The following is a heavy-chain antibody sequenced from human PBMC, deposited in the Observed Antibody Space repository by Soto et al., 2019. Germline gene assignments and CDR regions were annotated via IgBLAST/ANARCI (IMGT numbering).Heavy chain of an antibody. CDR3: VRSRDGYNLDY. CDR2: IWYDGSNK. V-gene: IGHV3-33*01. J-gene: IGHJ4*02. Sequence: GGSLGLSCAASGFTFSSYGMHWVRQAPGKGLEGVAVIWYDGSNKYYADSVKGRFTISRDNSKNTLYLQMNSLRAEDTAVYYCVRSRDGYNLDYWGQGTLVTVSS. CDR1: GFTFSSYG. D-gene: IGHD5-12*01.